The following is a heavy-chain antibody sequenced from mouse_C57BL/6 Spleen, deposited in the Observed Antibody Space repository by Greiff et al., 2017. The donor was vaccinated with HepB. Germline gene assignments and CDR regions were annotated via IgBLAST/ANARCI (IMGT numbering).Heavy chain of an antibody. CDR2: IYPGDGDT. Sequence: QVQLQQSGAELVKPGASVKISCKASGYAFSSYWMNWVKQRPGKGLEWIGQIYPGDGDTNYNGKFKGKATLTADKSSSTAYMQLSSLTSEDSAVYFCARHYYGSLYFDYWGQGTTLTVSS. CDR1: GYAFSSYW. V-gene: IGHV1-80*01. J-gene: IGHJ2*01. CDR3: ARHYYGSLYFDY. D-gene: IGHD1-1*01.